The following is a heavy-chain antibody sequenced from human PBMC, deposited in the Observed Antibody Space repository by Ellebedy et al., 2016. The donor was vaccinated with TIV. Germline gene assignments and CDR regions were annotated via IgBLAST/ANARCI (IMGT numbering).Heavy chain of an antibody. CDR1: GGSFSGYY. Sequence: SETLSLXXAVYGGSFSGYYWSWIRQPPGKGLEWIGEINHSGSTNYNPSLKSRVTISVDTSKNQFSLKLSSVTAADTAVYYCARGRYCSSTSCYGYGYYYYYMDVWGKGTTVTVSS. J-gene: IGHJ6*03. CDR2: INHSGST. V-gene: IGHV4-34*01. D-gene: IGHD2-2*01. CDR3: ARGRYCSSTSCYGYGYYYYYMDV.